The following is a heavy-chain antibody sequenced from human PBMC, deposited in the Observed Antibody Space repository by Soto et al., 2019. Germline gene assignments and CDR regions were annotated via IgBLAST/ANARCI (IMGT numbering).Heavy chain of an antibody. D-gene: IGHD5-18*01. V-gene: IGHV1-18*04. CDR2: ISAYNGNT. CDR1: GYTFTSYG. J-gene: IGHJ5*02. Sequence: GASVKVSCKASGYTFTSYGISWVRQAPGQGLEWMGWISAYNGNTNYAQKLQGRVTMTTDTSTSTAYMELRSLRSDDTAVYYCAREADIQLWFGNWFDPWGQGTLVTVSS. CDR3: AREADIQLWFGNWFDP.